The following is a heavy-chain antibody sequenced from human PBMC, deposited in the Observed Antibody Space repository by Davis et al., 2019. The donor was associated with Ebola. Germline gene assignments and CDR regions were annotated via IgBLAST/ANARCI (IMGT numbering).Heavy chain of an antibody. J-gene: IGHJ4*02. CDR1: GYTFTSYY. D-gene: IGHD3-3*01. CDR2: INPSGGTT. Sequence: ASVKVSCKASGYTFTSYYIHWVRLAPGQGLEWMGIINPSGGTTNYAQKFQDRVTVTRDTSTSTVYMELSGLRSEDTAVYYCARDGVITIFGRLSWGQGTLVTVSS. V-gene: IGHV1-46*01. CDR3: ARDGVITIFGRLS.